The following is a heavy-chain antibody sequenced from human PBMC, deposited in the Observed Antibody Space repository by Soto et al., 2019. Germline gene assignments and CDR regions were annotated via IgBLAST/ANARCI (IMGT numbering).Heavy chain of an antibody. Sequence: QVHLVQSGAEVKKPGSSVKVSCTASGGTFGSYTVTWVRQAPGQGLEWMGEIIPMFGTASYAQKFQGRVTLTADKSTTTAHMELSSLSSDDTAVYFCPRQKAMPPHFYSGMDVWGQGTTVTVSS. CDR2: IIPMFGTA. J-gene: IGHJ6*02. CDR3: PRQKAMPPHFYSGMDV. V-gene: IGHV1-69*06. D-gene: IGHD2-2*01. CDR1: GGTFGSYT.